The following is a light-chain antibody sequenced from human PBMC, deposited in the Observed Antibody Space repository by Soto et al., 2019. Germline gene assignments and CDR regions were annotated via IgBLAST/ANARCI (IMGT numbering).Light chain of an antibody. CDR1: QSVSSY. J-gene: IGKJ2*01. V-gene: IGKV3-11*01. Sequence: EIVLTQSPATLSLSPGERATLSCRASQSVSSYLAWYQQKPGQAPRLLIYDASNRATCIPARFSGSGSGTDFTLTISSLEPEDFAVYYCQQRSTFGQGTKLEIK. CDR3: QQRST. CDR2: DAS.